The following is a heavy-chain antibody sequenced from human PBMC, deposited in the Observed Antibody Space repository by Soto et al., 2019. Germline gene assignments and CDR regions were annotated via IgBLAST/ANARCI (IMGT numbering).Heavy chain of an antibody. CDR2: ISGSGGST. D-gene: IGHD5-12*01. V-gene: IGHV3-23*01. CDR3: AKDLLVATIMSTAFDI. J-gene: IGHJ3*02. CDR1: GFTFSSYA. Sequence: EVQLLESGGGLVQPGGSLRLSCAASGFTFSSYAMSWVRQAPGKGLEWVSAISGSGGSTYYADSVKGRFTISRDNSKNTLYLQMNSLRAEDTAVYYCAKDLLVATIMSTAFDIWGQGTMVTVSS.